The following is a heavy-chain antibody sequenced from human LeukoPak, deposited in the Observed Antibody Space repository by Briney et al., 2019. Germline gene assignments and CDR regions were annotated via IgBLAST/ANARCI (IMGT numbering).Heavy chain of an antibody. CDR2: IIPIFGTA. CDR3: AGDRTYCGGDCYSEFQH. D-gene: IGHD2-21*02. CDR1: GGTFSSYA. J-gene: IGHJ1*01. Sequence: ASVKVSCKASGGTFSSYAISWVRQAPGQGLEWMGGIIPIFGTANYAQKFQGRVTITADESTSTAYMELSSLRSEDTAVYYCAGDRTYCGGDCYSEFQHWGQGTLVTVSS. V-gene: IGHV1-69*13.